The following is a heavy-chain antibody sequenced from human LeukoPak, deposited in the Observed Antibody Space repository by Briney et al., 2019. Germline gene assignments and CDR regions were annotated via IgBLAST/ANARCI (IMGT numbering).Heavy chain of an antibody. CDR2: INPNSGNT. D-gene: IGHD3-22*01. V-gene: IGHV1-8*01. J-gene: IGHJ6*03. CDR3: ARAHYYDSSGSYYYYYMDV. CDR1: GYTFTSYD. Sequence: ASVKVSCKASGYTFTSYDINWVRQATGQGLEWMGWINPNSGNTGYAQKFQGRVTMTRNTSISTAYMELSSLRSEDTAVYYCARAHYYDSSGSYYYYYMDVWGKGTTATISS.